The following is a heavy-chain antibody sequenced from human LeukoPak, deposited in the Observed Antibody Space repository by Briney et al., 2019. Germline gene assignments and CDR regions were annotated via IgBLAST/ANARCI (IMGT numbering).Heavy chain of an antibody. CDR1: GFTFSSYG. Sequence: GRSLRLSCAASGFTFSSYGMHWVRQAPGKGLEWVAVISYDGSNKYYADSVKGRLTISRDNSKNTLYLQMNSLRAEDTAVYYCAKESRTKGDLHYYYFDYWGQGTLVTVSS. J-gene: IGHJ4*02. CDR2: ISYDGSNK. CDR3: AKESRTKGDLHYYYFDY. D-gene: IGHD2/OR15-2a*01. V-gene: IGHV3-30*18.